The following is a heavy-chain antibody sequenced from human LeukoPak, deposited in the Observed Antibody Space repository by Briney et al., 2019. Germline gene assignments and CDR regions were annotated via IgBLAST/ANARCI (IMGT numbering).Heavy chain of an antibody. D-gene: IGHD1-26*01. V-gene: IGHV3-74*01. CDR2: ISSDGSTT. CDR1: GFTFSSYG. J-gene: IGHJ4*02. CDR3: ARRGGSYNDY. Sequence: PGRSLRLSCPASGFTFSSYGMHWVRQAPGKGLVWVSRISSDGSTTSYADSVKGRFTISRDNAKNTLYLQMSSLRAEDTAVYYCARRGGSYNDYWGQGTLVTVSS.